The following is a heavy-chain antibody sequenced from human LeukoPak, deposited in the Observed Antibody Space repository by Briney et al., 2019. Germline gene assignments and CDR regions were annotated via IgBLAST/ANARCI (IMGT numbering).Heavy chain of an antibody. V-gene: IGHV4-4*07. Sequence: SETLSLTCAVSGGSIGNYYWSWIRQPAGKGLEWIGRIYASGITHFTPSLKSRLTMSLDTSRNQVSLRLDSVTAADTAVYYCARHVGIHLWSLYFDYWGQGSLVTVSS. D-gene: IGHD5-18*01. CDR1: GGSIGNYY. J-gene: IGHJ4*02. CDR2: IYASGIT. CDR3: ARHVGIHLWSLYFDY.